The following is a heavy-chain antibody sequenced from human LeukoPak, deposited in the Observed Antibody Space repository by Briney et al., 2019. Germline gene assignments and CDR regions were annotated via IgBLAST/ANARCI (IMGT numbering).Heavy chain of an antibody. CDR1: GFTFSSYA. D-gene: IGHD2-8*01. V-gene: IGHV3-23*01. Sequence: GGSLRLSCAASGFTFSSYAVSWVRQAPGKGLEWASSISGSGGSTYSADSVKGRFTISRDNSKNTLYLQMNSLRAEDTALYYCAKDRSCTNDICHGDFDYWGQGTLVTVSS. J-gene: IGHJ4*02. CDR2: ISGSGGST. CDR3: AKDRSCTNDICHGDFDY.